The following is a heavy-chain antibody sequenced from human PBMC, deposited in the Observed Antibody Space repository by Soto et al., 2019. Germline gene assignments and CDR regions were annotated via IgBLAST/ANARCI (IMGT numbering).Heavy chain of an antibody. CDR2: IIPILGIA. V-gene: IGHV1-69*08. J-gene: IGHJ5*02. CDR3: ARDRNYVFFYGRYNGFAP. D-gene: IGHD1-7*01. Sequence: QVQLVQSGAEVKKPGSSVKVSCKASGGTFSSYTISWVRQAPGQGLEWMGRIIPILGIANYAQKFQGRVTITADNSTSTAYMELSSLRSEDTAVYYCARDRNYVFFYGRYNGFAPWGQGTLVTVSS. CDR1: GGTFSSYT.